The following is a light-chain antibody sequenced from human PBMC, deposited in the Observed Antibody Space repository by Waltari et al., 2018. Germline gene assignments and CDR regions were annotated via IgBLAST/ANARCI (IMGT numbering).Light chain of an antibody. J-gene: IGKJ1*01. CDR2: KAS. CDR1: QSSANW. CDR3: LRYDSYVWK. V-gene: IGKV1-5*03. Sequence: DIQITQSPSTLSAAVGHAVTITCRASQSSANWLAWYQQKPGTAPKLLIYKASTLESGVPSRFRGSASGTEFTLTISSLQPDDFATYYCLRYDSYVWKFGQGTKVEIK.